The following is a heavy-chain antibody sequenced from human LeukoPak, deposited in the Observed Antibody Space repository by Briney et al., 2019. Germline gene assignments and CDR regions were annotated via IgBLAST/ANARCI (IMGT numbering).Heavy chain of an antibody. Sequence: GASVKVSCKASGYTFTGYYMHWVRQAPGQGLEWMGWINPNSGGTNYAQKFQGRVTMTRDTSISTAYMELSRLRSDDTAVYYCARGPYCGGDCPTFDYWGQGTLVTVSS. CDR1: GYTFTGYY. CDR3: ARGPYCGGDCPTFDY. J-gene: IGHJ4*02. CDR2: INPNSGGT. D-gene: IGHD2-21*02. V-gene: IGHV1-2*02.